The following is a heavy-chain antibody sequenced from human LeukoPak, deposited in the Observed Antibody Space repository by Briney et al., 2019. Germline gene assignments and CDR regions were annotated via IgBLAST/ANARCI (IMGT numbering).Heavy chain of an antibody. CDR2: ISGSGGDT. Sequence: GGSLRLSCAASGFTFTDSYMTWVRQAPGKGLEWLSYISGSGGDTNYADSVRGRFTISRYNAKNSLYLQMNSLRVEDTAVYYCARDPRTVRIWGQGTLVTVSS. D-gene: IGHD1-1*01. J-gene: IGHJ4*02. V-gene: IGHV3-11*06. CDR3: ARDPRTVRI. CDR1: GFTFTDSY.